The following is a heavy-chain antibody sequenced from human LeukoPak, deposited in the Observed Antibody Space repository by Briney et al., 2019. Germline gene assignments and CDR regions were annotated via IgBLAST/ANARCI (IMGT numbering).Heavy chain of an antibody. Sequence: SETLSLTCTVSGGSVSSGSYYWTWIRPPPGEGLEWMGYISYSGSTNYNPSLKSRLTISVATSKIQFSLNLNSVTAADTAVYYCARRGSGGRSFDIWGQGTMVTVSS. CDR1: GGSVSSGSYY. CDR3: ARRGSGGRSFDI. CDR2: ISYSGST. D-gene: IGHD2-15*01. J-gene: IGHJ3*02. V-gene: IGHV4-61*01.